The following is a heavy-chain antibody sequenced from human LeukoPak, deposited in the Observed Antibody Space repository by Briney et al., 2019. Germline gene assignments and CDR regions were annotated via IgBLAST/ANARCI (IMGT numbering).Heavy chain of an antibody. CDR2: IIPILGIA. D-gene: IGHD4-11*01. Sequence: SVKVSCKASGGTFSSYAISWVRQAPGQGLEWMGRIIPILGIANYAQKFQGRVTITADKSTSTAYMELSSLRSEDTAVCYCASAVTTPDFDYWGQGTLVTVSS. J-gene: IGHJ4*02. CDR3: ASAVTTPDFDY. V-gene: IGHV1-69*04. CDR1: GGTFSSYA.